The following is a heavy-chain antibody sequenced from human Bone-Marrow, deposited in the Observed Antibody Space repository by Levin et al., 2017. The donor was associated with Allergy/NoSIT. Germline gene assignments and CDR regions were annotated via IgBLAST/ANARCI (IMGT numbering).Heavy chain of an antibody. V-gene: IGHV3-23*01. D-gene: IGHD6-13*01. CDR3: AKSPVSISWFYWYFDL. CDR1: GFTFSSYA. Sequence: GGSLRLSCAASGFTFSSYAMSWVRQAPGKGLQWVSAIIGSGYNRYYADSVKGRFIISRDNSKNTLFLHMNSLRAEDTAVYYCAKSPVSISWFYWYFDLWGRGTLVTVSS. CDR2: IIGSGYNR. J-gene: IGHJ2*01.